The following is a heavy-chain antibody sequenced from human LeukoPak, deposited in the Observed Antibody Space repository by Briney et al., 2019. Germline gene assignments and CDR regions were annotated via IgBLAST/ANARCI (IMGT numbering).Heavy chain of an antibody. CDR1: GGSISSGSYY. Sequence: PSETLSLTCTVSGGSISSGSYYWSWIRQPAGKGLEWIGRIYSSGSTNYNPSLKSRVTISLDTSKNQFSLKLSSVTAADTAVYYCARDTLIAAFDYWGQGTLVTVSS. CDR3: ARDTLIAAFDY. V-gene: IGHV4-61*02. J-gene: IGHJ4*02. D-gene: IGHD6-13*01. CDR2: IYSSGST.